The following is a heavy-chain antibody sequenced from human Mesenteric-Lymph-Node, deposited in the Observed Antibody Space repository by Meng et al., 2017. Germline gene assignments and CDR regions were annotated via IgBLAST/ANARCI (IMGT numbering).Heavy chain of an antibody. CDR1: GGSISSSSYY. Sequence: SETLSLTCTVSGGSISSSSYYWGWIRQPPGKGLEWIGRIYTSGSTNYNPSLKSRVTISVDTSKNQFSLKLSSVTAADTAVYYCASYCSGGSCYSGNDYWGQGTLVTVPQ. J-gene: IGHJ4*02. CDR2: IYTSGST. V-gene: IGHV4-39*01. D-gene: IGHD2-15*01. CDR3: ASYCSGGSCYSGNDY.